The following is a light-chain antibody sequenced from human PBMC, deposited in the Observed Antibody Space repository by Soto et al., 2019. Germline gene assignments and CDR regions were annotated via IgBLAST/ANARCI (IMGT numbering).Light chain of an antibody. CDR1: SSDVGAYKY. Sequence: QCVLAQPASVSGSPGQSVTISCTGTSSDVGAYKYVSWYQKHPGKAPKLMIYGVSNRPSGVSNRFSGSKSGNTAFLTISVLQTEDEADYYCSSFTGPTTLDVFGTGTKVTVL. V-gene: IGLV2-14*03. CDR3: SSFTGPTTLDV. J-gene: IGLJ1*01. CDR2: GVS.